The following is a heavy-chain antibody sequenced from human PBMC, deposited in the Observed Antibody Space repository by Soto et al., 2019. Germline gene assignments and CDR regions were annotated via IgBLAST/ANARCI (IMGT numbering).Heavy chain of an antibody. J-gene: IGHJ4*02. CDR2: ISSDGST. D-gene: IGHD3-3*01. Sequence: EVQLVESGGGLVQPGGSLRLSWAASGFSVSNLFMTWVRQAPGKGLEWVSVISSDGSTYYADSVKGRFTISRDNSKNTLYLEMNSLRAGDTAVYYCARDTLGGAYDFRHGGQGTLVTVSS. CDR3: ARDTLGGAYDFRH. V-gene: IGHV3-66*01. CDR1: GFSVSNLF.